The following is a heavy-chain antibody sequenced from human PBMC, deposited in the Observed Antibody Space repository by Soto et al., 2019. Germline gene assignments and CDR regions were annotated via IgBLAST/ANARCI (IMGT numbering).Heavy chain of an antibody. CDR3: ARKGRGVDNHNGEPLDY. CDR1: GGSISSSSYY. V-gene: IGHV4-39*01. Sequence: SETLSLTCTVSGGSISSSSYYWGWIRQPPGKGLEWIGSIYYSGSTYYNPSLKSRVTISVDTSKNQFSLKLSSVTAADTAVYYCARKGRGVDNHNGEPLDYWGQGTLVTVSS. CDR2: IYYSGST. D-gene: IGHD3-10*01. J-gene: IGHJ4*02.